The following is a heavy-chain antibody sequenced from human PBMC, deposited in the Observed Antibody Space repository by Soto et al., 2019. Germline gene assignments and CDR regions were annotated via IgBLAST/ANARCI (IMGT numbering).Heavy chain of an antibody. D-gene: IGHD5-12*01. CDR2: IWDGGSYK. CDR1: GFNFSNYG. V-gene: IGHV3-33*01. J-gene: IGHJ6*02. Sequence: PGGSLRLSCAASGFNFSNYGMHWVRQAPGKGLEWVAVIWDGGSYKYYADSVKGRFTISRDNSESTLYLQMNSLRAEDTAVYYCARRDIERLWYYYYGMDVWGQGTTVTVSS. CDR3: ARRDIERLWYYYYGMDV.